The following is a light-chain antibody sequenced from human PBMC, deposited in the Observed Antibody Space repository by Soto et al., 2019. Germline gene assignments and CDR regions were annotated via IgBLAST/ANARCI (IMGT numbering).Light chain of an antibody. Sequence: QSVLTQPASVSGSPGQSITISCTGTSSDVGSYNLVSWYQQHPGKAPKLMIYEGSRRPSGVSNRFSGSKSGNTASLAISGLQAEDEADYYCCSYAGSRPYVSGPGTKVTAL. CDR2: EGS. V-gene: IGLV2-23*01. J-gene: IGLJ1*01. CDR1: SSDVGSYNL. CDR3: CSYAGSRPYV.